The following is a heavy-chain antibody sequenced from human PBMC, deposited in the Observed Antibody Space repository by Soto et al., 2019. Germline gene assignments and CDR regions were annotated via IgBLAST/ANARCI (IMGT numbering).Heavy chain of an antibody. V-gene: IGHV4-59*01. J-gene: IGHJ4*02. Sequence: SVTLSLTCTASGGSISSYYWSWIRQPPGKGLEWIGDIYYTGTTNYNPSLKSRATISVDTSKNQFSLQLTSVTAADTAVYYCARDGDVNTGFGKDYWGQGTLVTVSS. CDR2: IYYTGTT. D-gene: IGHD3-16*01. CDR3: ARDGDVNTGFGKDY. CDR1: GGSISSYY.